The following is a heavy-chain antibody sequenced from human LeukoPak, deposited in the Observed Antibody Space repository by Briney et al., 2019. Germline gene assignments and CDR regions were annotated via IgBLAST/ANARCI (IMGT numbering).Heavy chain of an antibody. D-gene: IGHD6-19*01. CDR2: ISSSGSTI. CDR3: ARDEAVAGSGAFDI. J-gene: IGHJ3*02. V-gene: IGHV3-48*03. CDR1: GCTFSSYE. Sequence: GGSLLLSCAASGCTFSSYEMNWGRQAPGKGLEWVSYISSSGSTIYYADSVKGRFTISRDNAENSLYLQMNSLRAEDTAVYYCARDEAVAGSGAFDIWGQGTMVTVSS.